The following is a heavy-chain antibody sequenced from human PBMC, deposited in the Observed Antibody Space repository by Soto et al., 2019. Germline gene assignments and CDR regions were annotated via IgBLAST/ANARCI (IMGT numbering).Heavy chain of an antibody. J-gene: IGHJ6*02. Sequence: EVQLVESGGGLVKPGGSLRLSCAASGFTFSSYSMNWVRQAPGKGLEWVSSISSSGSTIYYADSVKGRFTISRDNAKNSLYLQMNSLRAEDTAVYYCARDTVTPYYYYGMDVWGQGTTVTVSS. CDR1: GFTFSSYS. V-gene: IGHV3-21*01. CDR3: ARDTVTPYYYYGMDV. CDR2: ISSSGSTI. D-gene: IGHD4-4*01.